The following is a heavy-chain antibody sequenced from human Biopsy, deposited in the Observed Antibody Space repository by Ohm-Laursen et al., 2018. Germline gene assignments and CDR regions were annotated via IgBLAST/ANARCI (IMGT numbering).Heavy chain of an antibody. J-gene: IGHJ3*01. V-gene: IGHV3-23*01. D-gene: IGHD2/OR15-2a*01. CDR3: TRDTTYYAGTTYYDALDV. CDR2: INTSGGST. Sequence: SLRLSWAASGFTFSSYAMTWVRQAPGKGLEWVSVINTSGGSTHYAVSVKGRFTISRDNAKNSLYLQMNSLRAEDTAVYYCTRDTTYYAGTTYYDALDVWGQGTTVTVSS. CDR1: GFTFSSYA.